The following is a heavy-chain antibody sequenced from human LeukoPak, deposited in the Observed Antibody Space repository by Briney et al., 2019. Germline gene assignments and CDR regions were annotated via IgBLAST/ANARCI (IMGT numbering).Heavy chain of an antibody. J-gene: IGHJ6*03. Sequence: GGSLRLSCAASGFTFDDYAMHWVRQAPGKGLEWVSLISGDGGSTYYADSVKGRFTISRDNSKNSLYLQMNSLSTEDTTLYYCAKDRLRQYYYDSSGYYYYYYYMDVWGKGTTVTVSS. CDR2: ISGDGGST. CDR1: GFTFDDYA. CDR3: AKDRLRQYYYDSSGYYYYYYYMDV. D-gene: IGHD3-22*01. V-gene: IGHV3-43*02.